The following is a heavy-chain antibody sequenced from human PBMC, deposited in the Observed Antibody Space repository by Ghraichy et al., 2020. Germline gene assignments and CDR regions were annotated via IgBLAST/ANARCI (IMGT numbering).Heavy chain of an antibody. D-gene: IGHD3-10*01. V-gene: IGHV3-53*04. J-gene: IGHJ6*02. CDR1: GLTVSSSY. CDR3: ARYNSGSYHYGMDV. CDR2: IYSGGKT. Sequence: RGSLRLSCAASGLTVSSSYMSWVRQAPGKGLEWVSIIYSGGKTYYADSVKGRFTVSRHNSRDTLYLQMNSLRAEDTAVYYCARYNSGSYHYGMDVWGQGTTVTVSS.